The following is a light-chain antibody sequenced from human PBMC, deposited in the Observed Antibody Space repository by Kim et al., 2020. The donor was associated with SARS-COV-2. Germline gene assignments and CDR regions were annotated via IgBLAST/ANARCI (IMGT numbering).Light chain of an antibody. V-gene: IGLV1-44*01. CDR3: ATWDDSLTGPV. CDR2: NNN. CDR1: TSNIGSIT. J-gene: IGLJ3*02. Sequence: QSVLTQPPSASGTPGQRVTIPCSGTTSNIGSITVNWYQHLPGTGPKLLIHNNNQRPSRVPDRFSGSKSGTAASLAISGLQSEDEAHYYCATWDDSLTGPVFGGGTQLTVL.